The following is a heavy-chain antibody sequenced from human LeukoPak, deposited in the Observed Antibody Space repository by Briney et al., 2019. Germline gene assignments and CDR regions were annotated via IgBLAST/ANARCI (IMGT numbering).Heavy chain of an antibody. CDR2: IYYSGST. V-gene: IGHV4-39*01. D-gene: IGHD1-26*01. CDR1: GGSISSSSYY. CDR3: ARHVLMGGSYEIDY. J-gene: IGHJ4*02. Sequence: SETLSLTCTVSGGSISSSSYYWGWIRQPPGKGLEWIGSIYYSGSTYYNPSIKSRVTISVDTSKNQFSLKLSSVTAADTAVYYCARHVLMGGSYEIDYWGQGTLVTVSS.